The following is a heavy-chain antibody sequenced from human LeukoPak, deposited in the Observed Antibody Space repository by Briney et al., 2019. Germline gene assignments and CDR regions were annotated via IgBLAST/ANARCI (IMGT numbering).Heavy chain of an antibody. CDR1: GFTFSSYA. CDR2: IKEDGSES. D-gene: IGHD3-10*01. J-gene: IGHJ6*02. CDR3: AKAGLLWFGESWMDV. V-gene: IGHV3-7*01. Sequence: PGGSLRLSCAASGFTFSSYAMHWVRQAPGKGLEWVANIKEDGSESHYVDSVKGRFTISRDNAKNSLYLQVNSLRAEDTAVYFCAKAGLLWFGESWMDVWGQGTTVTVSS.